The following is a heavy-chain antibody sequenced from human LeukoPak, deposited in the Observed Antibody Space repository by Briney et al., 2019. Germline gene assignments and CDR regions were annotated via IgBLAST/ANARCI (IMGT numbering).Heavy chain of an antibody. CDR3: STDPRPYYFDY. CDR1: GFTFSNAW. V-gene: IGHV3-15*01. Sequence: PGGSLRLSCAASGFTFSNAWTGWVRQAPGKGLEWVGRIKTNTEGGTTDYAAPVNGRFTISRDDSKNTLYLQMNSLRTEDTAVYYCSTDPRPYYFDYWGQGTLVTVSS. CDR2: IKTNTEGGTT. J-gene: IGHJ4*02.